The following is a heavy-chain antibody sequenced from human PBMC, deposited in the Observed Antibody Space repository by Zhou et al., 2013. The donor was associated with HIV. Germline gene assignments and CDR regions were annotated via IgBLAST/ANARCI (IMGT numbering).Heavy chain of an antibody. J-gene: IGHJ6*03. V-gene: IGHV1-69*05. CDR1: GGTFSSYA. CDR2: IIPIFGTA. CDR3: ARDNPPVDCSSTSCYPYYYYYYMDV. Sequence: QVQVVQSGAEVKKPGSSVKVSCKASGGTFSSYAISWVRQAPGQGLEWMGGIIPIFGTANYAQKFQGRVTITTDESTSTAYMELSSLRSEDTAVYYCARDNPPVDCSSTSCYPYYYYYYMDVWGKGTTVTVSS. D-gene: IGHD2-2*01.